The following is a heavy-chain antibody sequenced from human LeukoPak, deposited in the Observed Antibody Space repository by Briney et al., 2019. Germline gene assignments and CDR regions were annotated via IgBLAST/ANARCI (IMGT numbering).Heavy chain of an antibody. J-gene: IGHJ5*02. CDR1: GYTFLDYY. CDR2: INPNSGVT. D-gene: IGHD2-21*01. Sequence: ASVKVSCKTCGYTFLDYYMHWVRPAPGQGRDWMGWINPNSGVTSSAQKFRDRVTMTRDTSMNTVYMEVRWLTSDDTAIYYCARADRLDGAPYLIGPWGQGTLVTVPS. CDR3: ARADRLDGAPYLIGP. V-gene: IGHV1-2*02.